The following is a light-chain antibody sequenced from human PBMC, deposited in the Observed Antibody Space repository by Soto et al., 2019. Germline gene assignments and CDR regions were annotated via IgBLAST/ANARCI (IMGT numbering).Light chain of an antibody. CDR3: SSYTGSSTLL. V-gene: IGLV2-14*03. Sequence: QSVLTQPASVSGSPGQSITISCTGTSSDVGGYNYVSWYQHHPGKAPELMIYGGSNRPSGVSNRFSGSKSGNTASLTISGLQAEDEADYYCSSYTGSSTLLFGGGTKLTVL. CDR2: GGS. J-gene: IGLJ2*01. CDR1: SSDVGGYNY.